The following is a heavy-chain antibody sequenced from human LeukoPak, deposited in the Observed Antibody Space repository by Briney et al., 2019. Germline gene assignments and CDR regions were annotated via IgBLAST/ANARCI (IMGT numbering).Heavy chain of an antibody. CDR1: GGSISSYY. J-gene: IGHJ4*02. CDR3: ARGTITTVTDS. D-gene: IGHD4-17*01. V-gene: IGHV4-59*12. Sequence: SETLSLTCTVSGGSISSYYWSWIRQPSGKGLEWIGYIYYSGSTNYNPSLKSRVTISVDGSKTQLSLRLESVTAADTAVYYCARGTITTVTDSWGPGTLVTVSS. CDR2: IYYSGST.